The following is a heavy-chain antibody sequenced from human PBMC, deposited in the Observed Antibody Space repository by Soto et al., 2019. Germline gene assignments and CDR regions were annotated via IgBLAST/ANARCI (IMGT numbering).Heavy chain of an antibody. CDR1: GFTFSNAW. CDR2: IKSKTDGGTT. D-gene: IGHD4-4*01. J-gene: IGHJ4*02. Sequence: PGGSLRLSCAASGFTFSNAWMSWVRQAPGKGLEWVGRIKSKTDGGTTDYAAPVKGRFTISRDDSKNTLYLQMNSLKTEDTAVYYCILQTPHDYSNYRGPTYFDYWGQGTLVTVSS. V-gene: IGHV3-15*01. CDR3: ILQTPHDYSNYRGPTYFDY.